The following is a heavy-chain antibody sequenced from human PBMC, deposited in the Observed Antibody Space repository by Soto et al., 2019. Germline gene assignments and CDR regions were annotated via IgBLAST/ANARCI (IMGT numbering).Heavy chain of an antibody. CDR3: ARDCIAAAPETPNWFDP. Sequence: SVKVSCKASGGTFSSYAISWVRQAPGQGLEWMGGIIPIFGTANYAQKFQGRVTITADESTSTAYMELSSLRSEDTAVYYCARDCIAAAPETPNWFDPWGQGTLVTAPQ. V-gene: IGHV1-69*13. D-gene: IGHD6-13*01. CDR1: GGTFSSYA. CDR2: IIPIFGTA. J-gene: IGHJ5*02.